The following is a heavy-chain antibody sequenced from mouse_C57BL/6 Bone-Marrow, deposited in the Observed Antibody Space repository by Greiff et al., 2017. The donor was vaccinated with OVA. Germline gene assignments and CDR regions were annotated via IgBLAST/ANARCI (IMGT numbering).Heavy chain of an antibody. V-gene: IGHV1-81*01. CDR1: GYTFTSYG. CDR2: IYPRSGNT. Sequence: QVQLQQSGAELARPGASVKLSCKASGYTFTSYGISWVKQRTGQGLEWIGEIYPRSGNTYYNEKFKGKATLTADKSSSTAYMELRSLTSEDSAVYFCARYGYLGAYWGQGTLVTVSA. CDR3: ARYGYLGAY. D-gene: IGHD2-2*01. J-gene: IGHJ3*01.